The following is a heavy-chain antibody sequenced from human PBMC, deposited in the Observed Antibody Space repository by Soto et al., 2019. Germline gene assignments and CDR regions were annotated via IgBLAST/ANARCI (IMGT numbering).Heavy chain of an antibody. V-gene: IGHV2-5*02. Sequence: QITLKESGPTLVKPTQTLTLTCTFSGFSLSTSGVGVGWIRQPPGKALEWLALIYWDDDKRYSPSLKSRLTITKDTSKNQVVLTMTNMDPVDTAPYYCAHMAEGSDYWGQGTLVTVSS. J-gene: IGHJ4*02. D-gene: IGHD3-10*01. CDR3: AHMAEGSDY. CDR2: IYWDDDK. CDR1: GFSLSTSGVG.